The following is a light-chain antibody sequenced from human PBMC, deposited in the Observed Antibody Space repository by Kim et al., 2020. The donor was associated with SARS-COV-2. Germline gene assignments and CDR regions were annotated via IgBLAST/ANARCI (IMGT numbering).Light chain of an antibody. CDR1: SSNIGRNT. CDR3: AAWDDTLKGV. J-gene: IGLJ3*02. CDR2: NNN. Sequence: PGQRVIISWSGTSSNIGRNTVFWLQQLPGTAPKLLIHNNNERPSGIPDRFSGSKSGTSASLAISGLQSEDEGDYYCAAWDDTLKGVFGGGTQLTVL. V-gene: IGLV1-44*01.